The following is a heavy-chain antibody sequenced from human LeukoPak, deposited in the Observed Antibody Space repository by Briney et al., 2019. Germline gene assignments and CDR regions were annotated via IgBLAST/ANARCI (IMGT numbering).Heavy chain of an antibody. J-gene: IGHJ3*02. Sequence: PGGSLRLSCAASGLTFSSNYMSWVRQAPGKGLEWVSVIYSGGSTYYADSVKGRFTISRDNSKNTLYLQMNSLRAEDTAVYYCARAKAYYGSGSYLVDAFDIWGQGTMVTVSS. V-gene: IGHV3-66*01. D-gene: IGHD3-10*01. CDR1: GLTFSSNY. CDR3: ARAKAYYGSGSYLVDAFDI. CDR2: IYSGGST.